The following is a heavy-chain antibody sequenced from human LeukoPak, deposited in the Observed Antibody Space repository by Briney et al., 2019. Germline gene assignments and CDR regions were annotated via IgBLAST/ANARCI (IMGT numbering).Heavy chain of an antibody. CDR1: GYTFTSYA. Sequence: ASVKVSCKASGYTFTSYAMNWVRQAPGQGLEWMGWINTNTGDPIYARGFKGRFVLSLDKSVNTAYLEIASLKTEDSGVYYCARASPGVNPPLDYWGQGTL. V-gene: IGHV7-4-1*01. J-gene: IGHJ4*01. CDR2: INTNTGDP. D-gene: IGHD3-10*01. CDR3: ARASPGVNPPLDY.